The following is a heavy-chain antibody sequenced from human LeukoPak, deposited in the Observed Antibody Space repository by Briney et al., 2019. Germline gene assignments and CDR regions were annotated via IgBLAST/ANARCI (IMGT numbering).Heavy chain of an antibody. D-gene: IGHD3-22*01. V-gene: IGHV4-30-4*08. CDR2: IYYSGST. J-gene: IGHJ4*02. CDR1: GGSISSGDYY. CDR3: ARDDYYDSSGYPQVY. Sequence: SETLSLTCTVSGGSISSGDYYWSWIRQPPGKGLEWIVYIYYSGSTYYNPSLKSRVTISVDTSKNQFSLKLSSATAADTAVYYCARDDYYDSSGYPQVYWGQGTLVTVSS.